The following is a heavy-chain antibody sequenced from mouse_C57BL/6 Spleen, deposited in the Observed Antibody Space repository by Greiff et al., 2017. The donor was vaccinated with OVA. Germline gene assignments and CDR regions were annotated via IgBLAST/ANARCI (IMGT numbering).Heavy chain of an antibody. CDR3: ARPFYGSSYAMDY. J-gene: IGHJ4*01. V-gene: IGHV1-7*01. D-gene: IGHD1-1*01. Sequence: VQLQQSGAELAKPGASVKLSCKASGYTFTSYWMHWVKQRPGQGLEWIGYINPSSGYTKYNQKFKDKATLTADKSSSTAYMQLSSLTYEDSAVYYCARPFYGSSYAMDYWGQGTSVTVSS. CDR1: GYTFTSYW. CDR2: INPSSGYT.